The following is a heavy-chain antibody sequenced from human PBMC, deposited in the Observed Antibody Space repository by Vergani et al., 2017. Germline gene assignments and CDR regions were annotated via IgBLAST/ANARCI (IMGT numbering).Heavy chain of an antibody. Sequence: QVQLQQWCAGLLKPSETLSLTFAVYGGPFSGYYWSWVRQPPGKGLEWSGEINHSGSTNYNPSLKSRVTISVDASKNQFSLKLSSVTAADTAVYYCTRHWAVVAANNWFDPWGQGTLVTVSS. CDR3: TRHWAVVAANNWFDP. J-gene: IGHJ5*02. CDR1: GGPFSGYY. CDR2: INHSGST. V-gene: IGHV4-34*01. D-gene: IGHD2-15*01.